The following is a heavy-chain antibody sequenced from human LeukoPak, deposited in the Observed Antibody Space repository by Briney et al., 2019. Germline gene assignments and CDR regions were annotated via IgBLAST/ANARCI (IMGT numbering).Heavy chain of an antibody. J-gene: IGHJ4*02. D-gene: IGHD3-22*01. Sequence: SETLSLTCTVSGGSISSYYWSWIRQPAGKGLEWIGRIYTSGSTNYNPSLKSRVTMSVDTSKNQFSLKLSSVTAADTAVYYCARHRDVSGYYALDYWGQGTLVTVSA. CDR3: ARHRDVSGYYALDY. V-gene: IGHV4-4*07. CDR1: GGSISSYY. CDR2: IYTSGST.